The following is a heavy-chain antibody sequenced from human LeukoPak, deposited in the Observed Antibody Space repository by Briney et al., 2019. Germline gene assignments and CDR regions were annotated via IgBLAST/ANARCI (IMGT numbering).Heavy chain of an antibody. CDR1: GIIFSNYW. V-gene: IGHV3-30*03. Sequence: GGSLRLSCAASGIIFSNYWMHWVRQAPGKGLEWVAVISYDGSNKYYADSVKGRFTISRDNSKNTLYLQMNSLRAEDTAVYYCARDHQEVDYYDSSGPFYYYYYMDVWGKGTTVTVSS. J-gene: IGHJ6*03. D-gene: IGHD3-22*01. CDR3: ARDHQEVDYYDSSGPFYYYYYMDV. CDR2: ISYDGSNK.